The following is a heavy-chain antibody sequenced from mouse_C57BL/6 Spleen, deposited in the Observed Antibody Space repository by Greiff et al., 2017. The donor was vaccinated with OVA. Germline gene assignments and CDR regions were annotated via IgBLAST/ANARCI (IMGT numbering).Heavy chain of an antibody. CDR1: GFTFTDYY. V-gene: IGHV7-3*01. J-gene: IGHJ4*01. D-gene: IGHD2-3*01. CDR2: IRNKANGYTT. CDR3: ASVYDCLYAMDY. Sequence: EVMLVESGGGLVQPGGSLSLSCAASGFTFTDYYMSWVRQPPGKALEWLGFIRNKANGYTTEYSASVKGRFTISRDNSQSILYLQMNALRAEDSATYYCASVYDCLYAMDYWGQGTSVTVAS.